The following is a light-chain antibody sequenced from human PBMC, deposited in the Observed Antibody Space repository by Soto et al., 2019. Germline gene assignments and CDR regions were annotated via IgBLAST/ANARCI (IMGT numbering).Light chain of an antibody. CDR2: DAS. J-gene: IGKJ1*01. CDR1: QSVSSY. CDR3: QQRSNWPPWT. Sequence: EIVLTQSPATLSLSPGERATLSCRASQSVSSYLAWYQQKPGQAPRLLIYDASNRATGIPARFSGSGSGTDFTLTISSLEPEDFAVYYCQQRSNWPPWTFGHGTKVDIK. V-gene: IGKV3-11*01.